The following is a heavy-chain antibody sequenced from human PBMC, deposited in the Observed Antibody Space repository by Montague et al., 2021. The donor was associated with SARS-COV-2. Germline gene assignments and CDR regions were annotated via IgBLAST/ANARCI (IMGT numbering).Heavy chain of an antibody. CDR2: ILYNKST. CDR1: GVSVTDYY. D-gene: IGHD3-9*01. J-gene: IGHJ4*02. CDR3: VRHPAYDGLNGPPDF. Sequence: SETLSLTCTVSGVSVTDYYWSWIRQPPGKGLEWVGDILYNKSTNFNPSLKSRVAISVDTSKNQFSLRLTSVTAADTAFYYCVRHPAYDGLNGPPDFWDQGTLVTVSS. V-gene: IGHV4-59*08.